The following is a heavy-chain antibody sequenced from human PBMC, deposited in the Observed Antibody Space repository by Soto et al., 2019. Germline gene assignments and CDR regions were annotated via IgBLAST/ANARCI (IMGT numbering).Heavy chain of an antibody. CDR1: GFTFSNNA. CDR3: AKVIGTGIHRGYLDY. Sequence: GGSLRLSCAASGFTFSNNAMSWARQAPGKGLEWVSLIGDSGGMPYYPESVKGRFTISRDTSRNTLYLQMNSLRVEDTAVYYCAKVIGTGIHRGYLDYWGQGTLVTVSS. V-gene: IGHV3-23*01. D-gene: IGHD3-10*01. J-gene: IGHJ4*02. CDR2: IGDSGGMP.